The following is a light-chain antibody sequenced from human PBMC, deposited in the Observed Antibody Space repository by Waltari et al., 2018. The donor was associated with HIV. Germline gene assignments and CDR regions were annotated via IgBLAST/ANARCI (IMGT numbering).Light chain of an antibody. CDR3: SSYAGSSSFV. CDR1: SNDVGGYNY. J-gene: IGLJ1*01. Sequence: QSALTQPPSASGSPGQPVTISCTGTSNDVGGYNYVSWYQQHPGKAPKLMIYDVNRRPSGVPDRFSGSKSGNTASLTVSGLQAEDEADYFCSSYAGSSSFVFGTGTKVTVL. CDR2: DVN. V-gene: IGLV2-8*01.